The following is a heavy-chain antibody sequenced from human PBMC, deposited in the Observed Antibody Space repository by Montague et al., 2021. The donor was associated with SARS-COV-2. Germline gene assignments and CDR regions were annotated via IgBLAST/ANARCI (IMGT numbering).Heavy chain of an antibody. CDR1: GGSFSGYY. J-gene: IGHJ4*02. CDR3: ARGSRQWLVRPPHYYYFDY. V-gene: IGHV4-34*01. Sequence: SETLSLTCAVYGGSFSGYYWSWIRQPPGKGLGWIGEINHSGSTNXXPSLKSRVTISVDTSKNQFSLKLSSVTAADTAVYYCARGSRQWLVRPPHYYYFDYWGQGTLVTVSS. CDR2: INHSGST. D-gene: IGHD6-19*01.